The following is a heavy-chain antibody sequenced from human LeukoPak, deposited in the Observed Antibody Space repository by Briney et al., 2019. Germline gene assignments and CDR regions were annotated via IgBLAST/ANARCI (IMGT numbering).Heavy chain of an antibody. CDR2: IKQDGSDK. CDR3: ARLTGTTGFDY. J-gene: IGHJ4*02. D-gene: IGHD1-1*01. CDR1: GFPFSSYW. V-gene: IGHV3-7*01. Sequence: GGSLRLSCAASGFPFSSYWMSWVRQAPGKGLEWVSNIKQDGSDKYYVDSVKGRFTIPRDNAKNSLYLQLNSLRADDTAVYYCARLTGTTGFDYWGQGTLATVSS.